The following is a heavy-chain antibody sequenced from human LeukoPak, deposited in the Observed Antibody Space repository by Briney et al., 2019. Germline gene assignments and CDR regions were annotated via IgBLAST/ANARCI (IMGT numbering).Heavy chain of an antibody. CDR2: IYYSGST. CDR1: GGSISSSSYY. D-gene: IGHD3-3*01. J-gene: IGHJ5*02. Sequence: SETLSLTCTVSGGSISSSSYYWGWIRQPPGKGLERIGSIYYSGSTYYNPSLKSRVTISVDTSKNQFSLKLSSVTAADTAVYYCAGTIFGVVMYNWFDPWGQGTLVTVSS. CDR3: AGTIFGVVMYNWFDP. V-gene: IGHV4-39*01.